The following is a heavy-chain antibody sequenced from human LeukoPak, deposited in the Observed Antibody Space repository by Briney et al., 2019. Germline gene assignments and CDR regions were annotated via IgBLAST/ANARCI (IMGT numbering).Heavy chain of an antibody. V-gene: IGHV4-34*01. J-gene: IGHJ4*02. Sequence: PSETLSLTCAAYGGSFSGYYWSWIRQPPGKGLESIGEINHSGSTNYNPSLKSRVTISVDTSKNQFSLKLSSVTAADTAVYYCARGSSIAAAGTLFPFDYWGQGTLVTVSS. CDR2: INHSGST. CDR1: GGSFSGYY. D-gene: IGHD6-13*01. CDR3: ARGSSIAAAGTLFPFDY.